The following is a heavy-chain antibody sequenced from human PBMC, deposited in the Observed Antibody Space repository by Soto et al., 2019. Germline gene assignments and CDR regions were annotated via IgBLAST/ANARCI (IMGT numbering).Heavy chain of an antibody. D-gene: IGHD2-15*01. V-gene: IGHV1-69*06. J-gene: IGHJ4*02. CDR2: IIPITGTT. Sequence: SVKVSCKASGGTFNNYAINWVRQAPGEGLEWMGGIIPITGTTNYARKFQGRVTSIADKSTSTVYIELTSLRSEDTALYYCAMWGWLSCSGGICFKKPCDYWGQGTLVTVSS. CDR1: GGTFNNYA. CDR3: AMWGWLSCSGGICFKKPCDY.